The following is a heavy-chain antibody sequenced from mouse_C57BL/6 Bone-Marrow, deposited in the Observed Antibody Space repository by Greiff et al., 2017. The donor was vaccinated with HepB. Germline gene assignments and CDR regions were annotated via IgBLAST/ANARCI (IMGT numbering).Heavy chain of an antibody. CDR3: TRSDSSGYVYYAMDY. V-gene: IGHV1-5*01. CDR2: IYPGNSDT. CDR1: GYTFTSYW. J-gene: IGHJ4*01. D-gene: IGHD3-2*02. Sequence: VQLKESGTVLARPGASVKMSCKTSGYTFTSYWMHWVNQRPGQGLEWIGAIYPGNSDTSYNQKFKGKAKLTAVTSASTAYMERSSLTNEDSAVYYGTRSDSSGYVYYAMDYWGQGTSVTVSS.